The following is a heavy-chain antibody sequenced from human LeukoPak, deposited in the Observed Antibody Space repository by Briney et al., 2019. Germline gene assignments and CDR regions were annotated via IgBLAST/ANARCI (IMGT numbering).Heavy chain of an antibody. D-gene: IGHD2-2*01. J-gene: IGHJ5*02. Sequence: GASMKVSCKASGYTFTMYYIHWVRQAPGQGLEWMGWINPNSGGTNYAQKFQGRVTMTRDTSISTAYMELSRLRSDDTAVYYCARVVGGPSMYQLLYNWFDPWGQGTLVTVSS. V-gene: IGHV1-2*02. CDR1: GYTFTMYY. CDR2: INPNSGGT. CDR3: ARVVGGPSMYQLLYNWFDP.